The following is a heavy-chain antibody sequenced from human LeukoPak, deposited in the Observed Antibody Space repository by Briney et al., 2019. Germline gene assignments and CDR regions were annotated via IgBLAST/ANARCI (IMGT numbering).Heavy chain of an antibody. CDR3: AKDHPVVVVPAANYYYYYMDV. Sequence: PGGSLRLSCAASGFTFSSYAMSWVRQAPGKGLEWVSAISGSGGSTYYADSVKGRFTISRDNSKNTLYLQMNSLRAEDTAVYYCAKDHPVVVVPAANYYYYYMDVWGKGTTVTVSS. CDR2: ISGSGGST. J-gene: IGHJ6*03. D-gene: IGHD2-2*01. V-gene: IGHV3-23*01. CDR1: GFTFSSYA.